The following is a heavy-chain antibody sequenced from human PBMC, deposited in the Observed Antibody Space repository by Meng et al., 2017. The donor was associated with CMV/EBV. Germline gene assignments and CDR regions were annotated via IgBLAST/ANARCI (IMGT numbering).Heavy chain of an antibody. CDR1: GGTFSSYA. V-gene: IGHV1-69*12. CDR2: IIPIFGTA. Sequence: QVPLVQPGAEVKKPGSSVKVSCKASGGTFSSYAISWVRQAPGQGLEWMGGIIPIFGTANYAQKFQGRVTITVDESTSTAYMELSSLRSEDTAVYYCARMPRDGYNYIDYWGQGTLVTVSS. J-gene: IGHJ4*02. CDR3: ARMPRDGYNYIDY. D-gene: IGHD5-24*01.